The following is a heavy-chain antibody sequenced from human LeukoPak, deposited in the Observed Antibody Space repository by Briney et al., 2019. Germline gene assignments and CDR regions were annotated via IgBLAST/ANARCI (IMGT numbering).Heavy chain of an antibody. J-gene: IGHJ4*02. CDR1: GFTFDDYG. V-gene: IGHV3-9*01. D-gene: IGHD3-10*01. CDR2: ISWNSGSI. Sequence: PGGSLRLSCAASGFTFDDYGMHWVRQAPGKGLEWVSGISWNSGSIGYADSVKGRFTISRDNAKNSLYLQMNSLRAEDTALYYCAKDKDTMVRGVTYYFDYWGQGTLVTVSS. CDR3: AKDKDTMVRGVTYYFDY.